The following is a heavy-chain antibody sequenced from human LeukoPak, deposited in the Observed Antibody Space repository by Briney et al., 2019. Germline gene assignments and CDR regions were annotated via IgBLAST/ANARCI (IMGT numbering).Heavy chain of an antibody. CDR1: GFTFSSYA. J-gene: IGHJ4*02. Sequence: HSGGSLRLSCAASGFTFSSYAMSWVRQAPGKGLEWVSALSGSGGYTYYGDSVKGRFTISRDNSKNTVFLQMNSLRAEDTAVYYCAKLRGSGRPYYFDSWGQGTLVTVSS. V-gene: IGHV3-23*01. D-gene: IGHD3-16*01. CDR2: LSGSGGYT. CDR3: AKLRGSGRPYYFDS.